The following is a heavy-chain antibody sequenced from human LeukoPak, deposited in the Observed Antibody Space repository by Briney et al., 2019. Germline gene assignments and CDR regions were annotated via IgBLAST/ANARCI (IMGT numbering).Heavy chain of an antibody. CDR3: ARGGSWGDSFDY. D-gene: IGHD6-13*01. J-gene: IGHJ4*02. CDR2: IYYSGST. V-gene: IGHV4-59*08. CDR1: GGSISSYY. Sequence: PSETLSLTCTVSGGSISSYYWSWIRQPPGKGLEWIGYIYYSGSTNYNPSLKSRVTISVDTSKNQFSLKLSSVTAADTAVYYCARGGSWGDSFDYWGQGTLVTVSS.